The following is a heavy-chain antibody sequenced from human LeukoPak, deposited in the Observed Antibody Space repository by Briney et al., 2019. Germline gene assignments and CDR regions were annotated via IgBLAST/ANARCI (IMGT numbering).Heavy chain of an antibody. CDR3: AKWMSRIQAFDI. CDR2: IGGSGGAI. J-gene: IGHJ3*02. V-gene: IGHV3-23*01. Sequence: PGGSLRLSCAASGFIFSNYDMSWVRQAPGKGLEWVACIGGSGGAILYADSVKGRFTISRDNSKSTLYLQMNSLGADDTALYFCAKWMSRIQAFDIWGQGTMVTVS. D-gene: IGHD5-12*01. CDR1: GFIFSNYD.